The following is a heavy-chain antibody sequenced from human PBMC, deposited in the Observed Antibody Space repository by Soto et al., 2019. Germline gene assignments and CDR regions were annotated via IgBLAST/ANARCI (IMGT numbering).Heavy chain of an antibody. Sequence: ASVKVSCKASGYTFSGYYIHWVRQAPGQGLEWMGWINPNSGGTKYAPKFQGGVTMTRDTSITTAYMELSRLRTVGTAVYYCAREPATAKPEGVDFWGQGTLVTVSS. J-gene: IGHJ4*02. D-gene: IGHD1-1*01. CDR1: GYTFSGYY. CDR2: INPNSGGT. V-gene: IGHV1-2*02. CDR3: AREPATAKPEGVDF.